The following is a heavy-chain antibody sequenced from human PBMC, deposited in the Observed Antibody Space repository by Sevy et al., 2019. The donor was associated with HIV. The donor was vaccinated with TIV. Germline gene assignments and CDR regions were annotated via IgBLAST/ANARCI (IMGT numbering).Heavy chain of an antibody. CDR1: GGTFSSYA. D-gene: IGHD1-20*01. V-gene: IGHV1-69*13. Sequence: ASVKVSCKASGGTFSSYAISWVRQAPGQGLEWMGGIIPIFGTANYGQKFQGRVTITAYESTSTADMELSSQRSEDTAVYYGARDRYSSGGLDYWGQGTLVTVSS. CDR2: IIPIFGTA. CDR3: ARDRYSSGGLDY. J-gene: IGHJ4*02.